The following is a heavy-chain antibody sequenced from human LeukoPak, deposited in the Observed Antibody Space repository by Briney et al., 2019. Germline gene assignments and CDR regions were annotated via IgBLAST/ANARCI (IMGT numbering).Heavy chain of an antibody. Sequence: PGGSLRLSCAASGFTFSDYYMSWVRQAPGTGLQWVSVIFTDGNTYYADSVKGRFTISRDNSKNTVYLQMNNLRAEDTAVYYCARDSRTGGGCYVDWGQGALVTVSS. CDR2: IFTDGNT. J-gene: IGHJ4*02. CDR1: GFTFSDYY. CDR3: ARDSRTGGGCYVD. V-gene: IGHV3-66*01. D-gene: IGHD2-15*01.